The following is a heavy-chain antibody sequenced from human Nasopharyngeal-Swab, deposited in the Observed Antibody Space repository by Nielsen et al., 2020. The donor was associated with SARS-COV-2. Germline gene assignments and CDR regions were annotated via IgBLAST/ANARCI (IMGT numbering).Heavy chain of an antibody. D-gene: IGHD1-26*01. CDR3: ARVIVGADYFDY. CDR2: IYYSGST. V-gene: IGHV4-39*07. CDR1: GGSISSSSYY. J-gene: IGHJ4*02. Sequence: GSLRLSCTVSGGSISSSSYYWDWIRQPPGKGLEWIGSIYYSGSTYYNPSLKSRVTISVDTSKNQFSLKLSSVTAADTAVYYCARVIVGADYFDYWGQGTLVTVSS.